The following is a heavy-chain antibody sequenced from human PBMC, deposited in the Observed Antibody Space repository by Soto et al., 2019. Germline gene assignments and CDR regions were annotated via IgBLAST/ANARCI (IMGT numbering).Heavy chain of an antibody. V-gene: IGHV1-69*01. CDR1: GGTFRNYG. CDR3: ATERFGSGRCWFDP. CDR2: FIPIFGTT. J-gene: IGHJ5*02. D-gene: IGHD6-19*01. Sequence: QVQLVQSGAEVKKPGSSVKVSCKASGGTFRNYGINWVRLAPGQGLEWMGGFIPIFGTTDYAQKFQGRVTFTADESTSTGYMELNSLTSEDTAVYYCATERFGSGRCWFDPWGQGTLDTVSS.